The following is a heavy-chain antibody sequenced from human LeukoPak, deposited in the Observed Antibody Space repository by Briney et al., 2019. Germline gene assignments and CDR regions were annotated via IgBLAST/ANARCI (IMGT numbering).Heavy chain of an antibody. V-gene: IGHV3-74*01. J-gene: IGHJ4*02. D-gene: IGHD2-21*01. CDR2: INSDGRST. CDR1: GFTFSSYW. Sequence: GGSLRLSCTASGFTFSSYWMHWVRQAPDKGLMWVARINSDGRSTSYAASVKGRFTFSRDNAKSTLYLQMDSLRAEDTAVYYCVRDVWGDRDSYFDYWGQGTLVTVSS. CDR3: VRDVWGDRDSYFDY.